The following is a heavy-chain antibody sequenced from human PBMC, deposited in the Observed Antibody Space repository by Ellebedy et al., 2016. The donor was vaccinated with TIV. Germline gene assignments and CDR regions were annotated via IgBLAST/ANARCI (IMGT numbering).Heavy chain of an antibody. V-gene: IGHV3-7*04. CDR3: ARRVALPGAPGWGYNMDV. Sequence: GGSLRLSXAASGFTFSIYAMGWVRQAPGRGLEWVANIMQEGSERYYADSAKGRFTLSRDNAKNSVYLQMNSLRTEDTAVYYCARRVALPGAPGWGYNMDVWGLGTTVTVSS. CDR2: IMQEGSER. CDR1: GFTFSIYA. J-gene: IGHJ6*02. D-gene: IGHD5-24*01.